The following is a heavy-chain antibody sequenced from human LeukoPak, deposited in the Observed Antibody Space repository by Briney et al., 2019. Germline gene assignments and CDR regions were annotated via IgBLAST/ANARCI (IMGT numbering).Heavy chain of an antibody. CDR3: ARDGLYTYGYSYLDY. CDR1: GASISTYH. V-gene: IGHV4-4*07. CDR2: AHSDGTT. Sequence: SETLSLTCIVSGASISTYHWSWIRQSAEKGLEWIGRAHSDGTTNYNPSIKSRVTMPIDTSKNQLSLKLTSVTAADAAVYYCARDGLYTYGYSYLDYWGQGTLVTVSS. D-gene: IGHD5-18*01. J-gene: IGHJ4*02.